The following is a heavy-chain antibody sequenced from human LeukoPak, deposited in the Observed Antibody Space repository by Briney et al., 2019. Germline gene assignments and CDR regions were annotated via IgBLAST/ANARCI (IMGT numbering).Heavy chain of an antibody. Sequence: GGSLRLSCAASGFTFSSYWMSWVRQAPGKGLEWVANIKQDGSEKYYVDSVKGRFTISRDNVKNSLYLQMNSLRAEDTAVYYCASSLDGEQVDYWGQGTLVTVSS. V-gene: IGHV3-7*01. CDR2: IKQDGSEK. CDR3: ASSLDGEQVDY. J-gene: IGHJ4*02. CDR1: GFTFSSYW.